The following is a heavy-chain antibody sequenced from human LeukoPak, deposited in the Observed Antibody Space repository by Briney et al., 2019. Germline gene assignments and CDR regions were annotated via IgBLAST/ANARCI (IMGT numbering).Heavy chain of an antibody. J-gene: IGHJ4*02. CDR3: ARGSDYGDYRLDY. Sequence: SETLSLTCAVYGGSFSGYYWSWIRQPPGKGLEWIGEINHSGSTNYNPSLKSRVTISVGTSKNQFSLKLSSVTAADTAVYYCARGSDYGDYRLDYWGQGTLVTVSS. D-gene: IGHD4-17*01. CDR2: INHSGST. V-gene: IGHV4-34*01. CDR1: GGSFSGYY.